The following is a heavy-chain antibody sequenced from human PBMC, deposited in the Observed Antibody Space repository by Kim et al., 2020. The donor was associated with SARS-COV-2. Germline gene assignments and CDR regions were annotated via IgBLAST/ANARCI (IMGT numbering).Heavy chain of an antibody. J-gene: IGHJ4*02. CDR3: AKLWSYSAYAGGFFDF. D-gene: IGHD5-12*01. V-gene: IGHV3-23*01. CDR2: ISGSGTTT. Sequence: PGGSLRLSCAASGFTFSSYAMSWVRQAPGKGLEWVSSISGSGTTTYYADSVKGRFTISRDNSKNTLYLQMNSLRAEDTAVYYCAKLWSYSAYAGGFFDFWGQGTLVTVSS. CDR1: GFTFSSYA.